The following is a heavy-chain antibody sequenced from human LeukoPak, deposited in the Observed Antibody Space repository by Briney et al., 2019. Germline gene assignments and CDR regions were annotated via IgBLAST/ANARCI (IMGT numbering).Heavy chain of an antibody. CDR2: IRSNSDGGTI. D-gene: IGHD3-3*01. CDR3: TTGAGITIFGVVQDGMDV. CDR1: GFTFSNAW. J-gene: IGHJ6*02. Sequence: PGGSLRLSCATSGFTFSNAWMNWVRQAPGKGLEWVGRIRSNSDGGTIDYAAPVKGRFTISRDDSKNTLYLQMNSLKTEDTAVYYCTTGAGITIFGVVQDGMDVWGQGTTVTVSS. V-gene: IGHV3-15*07.